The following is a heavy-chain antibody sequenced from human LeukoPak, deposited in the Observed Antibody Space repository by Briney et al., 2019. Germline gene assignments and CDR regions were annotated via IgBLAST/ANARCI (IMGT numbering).Heavy chain of an antibody. Sequence: GGSLRLSCAASGFTFSSYAMSWVRQAPGKGLEWVSAFSGSGGSTYYSDSVKGRFTISRDNSKNTLYLQMNSLRAEDRAVYYCAKAPHYYDSSGYGFDYWGQGTLVTVSS. CDR1: GFTFSSYA. J-gene: IGHJ4*02. V-gene: IGHV3-23*01. CDR3: AKAPHYYDSSGYGFDY. D-gene: IGHD3-22*01. CDR2: FSGSGGST.